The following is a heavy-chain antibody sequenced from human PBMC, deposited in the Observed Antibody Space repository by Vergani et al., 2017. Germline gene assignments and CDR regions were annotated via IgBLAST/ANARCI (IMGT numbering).Heavy chain of an antibody. V-gene: IGHV3-74*03. CDR3: AKVRDANQLPHY. J-gene: IGHJ4*02. CDR1: GFSFNSYW. D-gene: IGHD2-2*01. CDR2: IKSDGSIT. Sequence: EVQLVESGGGLVQPGGSLRLSCAASGFSFNSYWMHWVRQVPGKGLLWVSRIKSDGSITAYADSVKGRFTISRDNSKNTLYLQMNSLRTEDTAVYFCAKVRDANQLPHYWSQGTLVTVSS.